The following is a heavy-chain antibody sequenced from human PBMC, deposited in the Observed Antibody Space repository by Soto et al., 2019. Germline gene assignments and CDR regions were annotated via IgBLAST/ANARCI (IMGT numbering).Heavy chain of an antibody. J-gene: IGHJ5*02. CDR3: GKDAVSGDGIWLLGT. V-gene: IGHV3-23*01. CDR2: LLRSASTT. D-gene: IGHD4-17*01. CDR1: GFTFTNYA. Sequence: GGSLRLSSAASGFTFTNYAMTWTRPAPGKGLEWVSRLLRSASTTYYADSVKGLFTISSDISANSLYLQRNSRRAEDTAVYYCGKDAVSGDGIWLLGTWGQGTVGTVGS.